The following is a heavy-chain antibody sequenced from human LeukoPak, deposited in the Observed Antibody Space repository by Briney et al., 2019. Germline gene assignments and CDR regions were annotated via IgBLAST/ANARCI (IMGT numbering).Heavy chain of an antibody. CDR3: ARHGPEYYDATGYYNFDS. D-gene: IGHD3-22*01. CDR1: GDSINTYY. CDR2: IFYSGHS. V-gene: IGHV4-59*08. Sequence: SETLSLTCTVSGDSINTYYWSWIRRPPGKGLEWIGFIFYSGHSKYNPSLKSRLTLSLDTSKSQFSLKLTSVTAADTAVYYCARHGPEYYDATGYYNFDSWSQGTLVTVSS. J-gene: IGHJ4*02.